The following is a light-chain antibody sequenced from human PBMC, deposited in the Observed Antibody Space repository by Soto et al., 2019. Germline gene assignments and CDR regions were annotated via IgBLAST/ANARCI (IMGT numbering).Light chain of an antibody. J-gene: IGLJ1*01. Sequence: QSALTQPASVSGSPGQSITISCTGTSSDVGGYNYVSWYQQHPGKAPKLMIYDVTNRPSGVSNRFSGSKSGNTASLTISGLQAEDEADYYCSSYTRSSISYVFGTGTKLTVL. CDR1: SSDVGGYNY. CDR2: DVT. CDR3: SSYTRSSISYV. V-gene: IGLV2-14*01.